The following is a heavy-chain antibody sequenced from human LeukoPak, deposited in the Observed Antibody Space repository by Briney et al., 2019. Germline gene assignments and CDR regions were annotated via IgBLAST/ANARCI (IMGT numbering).Heavy chain of an antibody. V-gene: IGHV1-2*02. J-gene: IGHJ4*02. D-gene: IGHD6-19*01. CDR1: GYAFTGHH. Sequence: ASVRVSCKTSGYAFTGHHMHWVRQAPGQGLEWMGWVNPNSGGTTYAQKFQVRVTMTGDTSISTAYMELSRLTSDDTAVYYCARDFRISGWFWSPWDFDYWGQGTLVTVSS. CDR2: VNPNSGGT. CDR3: ARDFRISGWFWSPWDFDY.